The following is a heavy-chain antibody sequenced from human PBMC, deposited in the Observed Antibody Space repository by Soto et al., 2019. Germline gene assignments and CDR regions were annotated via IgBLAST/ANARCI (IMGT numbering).Heavy chain of an antibody. CDR1: GYTFTSYG. CDR2: ISAYNGNT. V-gene: IGHV1-18*01. J-gene: IGHJ3*02. D-gene: IGHD5-12*01. Sequence: ASVKVSCKASGYTFTSYGISWVRQAPGQGLEWMGWISAYNGNTNYAQKPQGRVTMTTDTSTSTAYMELRSLRSDDTAVYYCARQYSGYDQGDAFDIWGQGTMVTVSS. CDR3: ARQYSGYDQGDAFDI.